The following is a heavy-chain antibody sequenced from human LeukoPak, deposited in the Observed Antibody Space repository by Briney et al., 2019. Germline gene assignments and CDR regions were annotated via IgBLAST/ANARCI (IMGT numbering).Heavy chain of an antibody. Sequence: PGGSLRLSCETSGFIFSNCWMTWVRQAPGKGLEWVANIKTDASEKYYADSVKGRFTISRDNAKMSLYLQMNSLRVEDTAVYYCATYSTRIAREFQSWGQGTLVTVSS. V-gene: IGHV3-7*01. CDR2: IKTDASEK. CDR3: ATYSTRIAREFQS. D-gene: IGHD4-11*01. CDR1: GFIFSNCW. J-gene: IGHJ1*01.